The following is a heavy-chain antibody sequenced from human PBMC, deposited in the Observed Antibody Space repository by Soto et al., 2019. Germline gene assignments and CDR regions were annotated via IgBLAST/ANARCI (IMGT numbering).Heavy chain of an antibody. CDR2: ISAYNGNT. J-gene: IGHJ5*01. CDR3: ARVVCGIVVVPPPQAGWSDS. V-gene: IGHV1-18*04. D-gene: IGHD2-2*01. CDR1: GSTFTSYG. Sequence: ASVNVSCKASGSTFTSYGISCVRQAPREGLERMGWISAYNGNTNYAQKPQGRVTMTTDTSTSTAYMELRSLRSDDTAVYYCARVVCGIVVVPPPQAGWSDSCGQGTLLTVFS.